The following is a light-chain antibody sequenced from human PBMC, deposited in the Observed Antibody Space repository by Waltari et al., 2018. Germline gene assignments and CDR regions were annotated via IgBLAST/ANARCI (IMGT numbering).Light chain of an antibody. CDR1: QSLLNSDSYTP. V-gene: IGKV2-28*01. J-gene: IGKJ2*03. CDR2: LGF. CDR3: MQSLQTQFS. Sequence: DLVVTQTPLSLPVTPGEPASISCRSSQSLLNSDSYTPLHWFLQKPGQPPHLLIYLGFNCASGVPDRFSCSGSCTHFTLTVSRVEAEDVGVYYCMQSLQTQFSFGQGTKVEMK.